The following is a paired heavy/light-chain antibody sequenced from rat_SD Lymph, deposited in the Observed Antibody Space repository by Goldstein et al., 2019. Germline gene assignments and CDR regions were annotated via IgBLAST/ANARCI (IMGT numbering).Light chain of an antibody. J-gene: IGKJ4*01. CDR3: LQHSSRPRT. Sequence: DIQMTQSPSFLSASVGDRVTINCKASQNINKYLNWYQQKLGEAPKLLIYNTNNLQTGIPSRFSGSGSGTDYTLTISSLQPEDVATYFCLQHSSRPRTFGSGTKLEIK. V-gene: IGKV22S7*01. CDR1: QNINKY. CDR2: NTN.
Heavy chain of an antibody. V-gene: IGHV2-1*01. J-gene: IGHJ2*01. CDR1: GFSLTSNS. Sequence: QVQLKESGPGLVQPSQTLSLTCTVSGFSLTSNSVSWVRQPPGKGLEWMGAIWSGGSTDYNSALKSRLSISRDTSKSQVFLKMNSLQTEDTAIYFCTRSSKFDYWGQGVMVTVSS. CDR2: IWSGGST. CDR3: TRSSKFDY.